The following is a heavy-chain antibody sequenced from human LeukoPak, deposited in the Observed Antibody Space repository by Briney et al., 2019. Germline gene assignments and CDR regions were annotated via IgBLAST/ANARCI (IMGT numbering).Heavy chain of an antibody. J-gene: IGHJ4*02. D-gene: IGHD1-1*01. Sequence: GGSLRLSCAASGFTFSNAWMSWVRQAPGKGLEWVSGISGSGGSTYYADSVKGRFTISRDNSKNTLYLQMNSLRAEDTAVYYCAKASYSPTTPFDYWGQGTLVTVSS. CDR3: AKASYSPTTPFDY. CDR1: GFTFSNAW. CDR2: ISGSGGST. V-gene: IGHV3-23*01.